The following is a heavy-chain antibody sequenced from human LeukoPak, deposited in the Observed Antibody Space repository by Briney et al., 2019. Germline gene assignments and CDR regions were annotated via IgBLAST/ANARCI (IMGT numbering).Heavy chain of an antibody. Sequence: GGSLRLSCAASGFTFSSYAMHWVRQAPGKGLEWVAVISYDGSNKYYADSVKGRFTISRDNSKNTLYLQMNSLRAEDTAVYYCAKDADILVGGDYYMDVWGKGTTVTISS. D-gene: IGHD3-9*01. V-gene: IGHV3-30*04. CDR3: AKDADILVGGDYYMDV. CDR2: ISYDGSNK. J-gene: IGHJ6*03. CDR1: GFTFSSYA.